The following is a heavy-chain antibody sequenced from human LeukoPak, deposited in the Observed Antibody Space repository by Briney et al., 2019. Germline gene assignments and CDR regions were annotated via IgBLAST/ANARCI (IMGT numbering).Heavy chain of an antibody. CDR3: AKDQFPYSSSCPFDY. CDR1: RFSFSDYD. D-gene: IGHD6-13*01. V-gene: IGHV3-30*18. CDR2: ISYDGSVK. Sequence: GGSLRLSCRASRFSFSDYDMHWVRQAPGKGLEWVAVISYDGSVKHYTDSVKGRFTISRDNSKNTLYLQMNSLRAEDTAVYYCAKDQFPYSSSCPFDYWGQGTLVTVSS. J-gene: IGHJ4*02.